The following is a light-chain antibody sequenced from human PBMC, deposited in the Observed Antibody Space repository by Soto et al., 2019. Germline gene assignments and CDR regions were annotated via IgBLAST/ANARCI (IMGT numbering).Light chain of an antibody. CDR1: QGISSY. Sequence: AIRMTQSPSSLSASTGDRVTITCRASQGISSYLAWYQQKPGKAPKLLIYAASTLQSGVPSRFSGSGSGTDFTLTISCLQSEDFATYYCQQYYRYPLTFXGGTKVDIK. J-gene: IGKJ4*01. V-gene: IGKV1-8*01. CDR3: QQYYRYPLT. CDR2: AAS.